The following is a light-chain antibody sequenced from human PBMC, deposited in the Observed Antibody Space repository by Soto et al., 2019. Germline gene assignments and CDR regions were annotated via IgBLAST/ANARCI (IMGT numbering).Light chain of an antibody. CDR3: QQYDNLPPYS. Sequence: IHMTQSPSSLSASVGDTITITCQASQDINNYLNWYQQKPGKAPKLLIYDASSLETGVPSRFSGNGSGTEFSLTISSLRPEDFATYYCQQYDNLPPYSFGQGTKLEI. J-gene: IGKJ2*01. V-gene: IGKV1-33*01. CDR2: DAS. CDR1: QDINNY.